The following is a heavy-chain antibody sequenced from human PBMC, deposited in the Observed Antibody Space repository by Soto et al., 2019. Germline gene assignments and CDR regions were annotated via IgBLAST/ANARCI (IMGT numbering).Heavy chain of an antibody. CDR1: GDSVSSNSAA. V-gene: IGHV6-1*01. CDR2: TYYRSKWYN. D-gene: IGHD2-2*01. Sequence: SQTLSLTCAISGDSVSSNSAAWNWIRQSPSRVLEWLGRTYYRSKWYNDYAVSVKSRITINPDTSKNQFSLQLNSVTPEDTAVYYCARDPVYQLPLYEYYGMDVWGQGTTVTVSS. CDR3: ARDPVYQLPLYEYYGMDV. J-gene: IGHJ6*02.